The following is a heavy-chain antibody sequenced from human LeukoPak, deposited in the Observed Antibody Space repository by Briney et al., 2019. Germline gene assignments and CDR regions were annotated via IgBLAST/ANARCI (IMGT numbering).Heavy chain of an antibody. J-gene: IGHJ3*02. CDR3: AKGGSSSSWEAFDI. CDR1: GFTFSSYA. Sequence: PGGSLRLSCAASGFTFSSYAMSWVRLAPGKGLEWVSAISGSGGSTYYADSVKGRFPISRDNSKNPLYLQMNSLRAEDTAVYYCAKGGSSSSWEAFDIWGQGTMVTVSS. V-gene: IGHV3-23*01. CDR2: ISGSGGST. D-gene: IGHD6-13*01.